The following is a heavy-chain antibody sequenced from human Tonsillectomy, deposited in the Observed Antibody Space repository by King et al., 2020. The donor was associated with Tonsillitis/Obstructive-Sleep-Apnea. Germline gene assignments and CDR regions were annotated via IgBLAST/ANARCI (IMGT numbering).Heavy chain of an antibody. CDR3: TREGRLYYYEGRGYHYGEIDL. CDR2: ISPYNSKT. J-gene: IGHJ5*02. Sequence: VQLVESGAEVKKPGASVKVSCKASGYTFGNYGISWVRQAPGQGFEWMVWISPYNSKTNFAPKFQGRFTMTTDTSTSSAYMELRSLRSDDTAVYYCTREGRLYYYEGRGYHYGEIDLWGQGTLVTVSS. CDR1: GYTFGNYG. V-gene: IGHV1-18*01. D-gene: IGHD3-22*01.